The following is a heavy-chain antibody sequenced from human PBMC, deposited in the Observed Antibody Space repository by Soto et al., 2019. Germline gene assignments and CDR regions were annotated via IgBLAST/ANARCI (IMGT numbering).Heavy chain of an antibody. CDR3: ARDVAQQLGEYYFDY. V-gene: IGHV1-18*01. CDR1: GYTFTSYG. CDR2: ISAYNGNT. J-gene: IGHJ4*02. Sequence: XSVKVSCKASGYTFTSYGISLVRQSPGQGLEWMGWISAYNGNTNYAQKLQGRVTMTTDTSTSTAYMELRSLRSDDTAVYYCARDVAQQLGEYYFDYWGQGTLVTVSS. D-gene: IGHD6-13*01.